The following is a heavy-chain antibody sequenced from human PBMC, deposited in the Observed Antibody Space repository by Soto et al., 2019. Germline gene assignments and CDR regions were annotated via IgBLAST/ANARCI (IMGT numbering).Heavy chain of an antibody. CDR1: GDSVSANNAA. J-gene: IGHJ6*02. D-gene: IGHD6-6*01. Sequence: PSQTLSLTCAISGDSVSANNAAWNWIRQSPSRGLEWLGRTYFRSKWNYDCAESVKSRLTITPDTTNNQISLQLNSVIPEDAAVYYCVRQPLANLALYGMDVWGQGTTVTVS. V-gene: IGHV6-1*01. CDR3: VRQPLANLALYGMDV. CDR2: TYFRSKWNY.